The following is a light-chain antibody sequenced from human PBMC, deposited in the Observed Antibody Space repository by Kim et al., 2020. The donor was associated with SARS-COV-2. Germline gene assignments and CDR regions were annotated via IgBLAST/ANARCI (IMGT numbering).Light chain of an antibody. Sequence: SLCPGERATLSGRASQSVSPSLAWYQQKPGQAPRLLIYDASKRATGIPARFSGSGSGTDFTLTISSLEPDDFAVYYCQLRTNWLTSGGGTKVDIK. V-gene: IGKV3-11*01. CDR3: QLRTNWLT. CDR1: QSVSPS. CDR2: DAS. J-gene: IGKJ4*01.